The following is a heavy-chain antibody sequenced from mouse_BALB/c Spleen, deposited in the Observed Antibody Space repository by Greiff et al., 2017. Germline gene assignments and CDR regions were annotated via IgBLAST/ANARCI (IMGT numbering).Heavy chain of an antibody. Sequence: EVQRVESGGGLVQPGGSLKLSCAASGFTFSSYGMSWVRQTPDKRLELVATINSNGGSTYYPDSVKGRFTISRDNAKNTLYLQMSSLKSEDTAMYYCARDYRYSFAYWGQGTLVTVSA. CDR1: GFTFSSYG. J-gene: IGHJ3*01. CDR2: INSNGGST. V-gene: IGHV5-6-3*01. D-gene: IGHD2-14*01. CDR3: ARDYRYSFAY.